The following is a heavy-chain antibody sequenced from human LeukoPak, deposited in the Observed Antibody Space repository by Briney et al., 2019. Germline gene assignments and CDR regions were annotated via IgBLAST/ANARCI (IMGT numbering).Heavy chain of an antibody. Sequence: GGSLRLSCVASGFTFSSYWMTWVRQAPGKGLEWVSVIYSGGSTYYADSVKGRFTISRDNSKNTLYLQMNSLRAEDTAVYYCARLTVAGTFAFDYWGQGTLVTVSS. CDR2: IYSGGST. J-gene: IGHJ4*02. D-gene: IGHD6-19*01. CDR1: GFTFSSYW. V-gene: IGHV3-53*01. CDR3: ARLTVAGTFAFDY.